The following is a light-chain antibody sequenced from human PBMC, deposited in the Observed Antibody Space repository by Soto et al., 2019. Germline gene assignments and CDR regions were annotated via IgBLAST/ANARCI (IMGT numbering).Light chain of an antibody. CDR3: QQYSNWPPT. CDR2: GAS. V-gene: IGKV3-15*01. Sequence: EIVMTQSPATLSVSPGERASLSCRASQSVSSYLAWYQQRPGQAPRLLIYGASTRATGSPARFSGSGSGTEFTLTISSLQSEDFAVYYCQQYSNWPPTFGGGTNVEIK. CDR1: QSVSSY. J-gene: IGKJ4*01.